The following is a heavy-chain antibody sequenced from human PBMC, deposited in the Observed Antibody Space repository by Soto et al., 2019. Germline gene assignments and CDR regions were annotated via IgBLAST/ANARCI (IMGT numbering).Heavy chain of an antibody. CDR2: IIPIFGTA. CDR3: ARSAYCGGDCYSFFDY. J-gene: IGHJ4*02. V-gene: IGHV1-69*06. CDR1: GGTFSSYA. Sequence: GASVKVSCKASGGTFSSYAISWVRQAPGQGLEWMGGIIPIFGTANYAQKFQGRVTITADKSTSTAYMELSSLRSEDTAVYYCARSAYCGGDCYSFFDYWGQGTLVTVSS. D-gene: IGHD2-21*02.